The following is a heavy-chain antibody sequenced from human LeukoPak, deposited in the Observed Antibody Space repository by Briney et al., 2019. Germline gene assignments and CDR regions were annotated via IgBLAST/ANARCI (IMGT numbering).Heavy chain of an antibody. CDR3: ARDTSGWYFDY. CDR1: GFTFSIYN. D-gene: IGHD6-19*01. J-gene: IGHJ4*02. Sequence: PGGSLRLSCAASGFTFSIYNMNWVRQAPGKGLEWVSYISSSSSTIFYADSLKGRFFVSRDNAKNSLYLHMNGLRAEDTAVYYCARDTSGWYFDYWGQGTLVTVSS. V-gene: IGHV3-48*01. CDR2: ISSSSSTI.